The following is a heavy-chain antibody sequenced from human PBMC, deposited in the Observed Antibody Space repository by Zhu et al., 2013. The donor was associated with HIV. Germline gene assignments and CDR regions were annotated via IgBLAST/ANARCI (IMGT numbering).Heavy chain of an antibody. J-gene: IGHJ4*02. CDR2: IVVGSGNT. CDR3: AAEGRGYSGYDSY. CDR1: GFTFTSSA. D-gene: IGHD5-12*01. V-gene: IGHV1-58*01. Sequence: QLVQSGPEVKKPGTSVKVSCKASGFTFTSSAVQWVRQARGQRLEWIGWIVVGSGNTNYAQKFQERVTITRDMSTSTAYMELSSLRSEDTAVYYCAAEGRGYSGYDSYWGQGTLVTVSS.